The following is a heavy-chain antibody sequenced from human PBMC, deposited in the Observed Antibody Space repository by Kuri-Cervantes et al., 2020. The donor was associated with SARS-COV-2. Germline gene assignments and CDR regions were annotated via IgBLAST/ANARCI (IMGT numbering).Heavy chain of an antibody. Sequence: GKSLKISCAASGFTFSIYAMSWVRQAPGKGLEWVAGISGSGAVTYYTDSLRGRFTISRDHSKNTVILQMTSLRAEDTAVYYCAKDWSGTSGAGSPVFDYWGQGTLVTVSS. D-gene: IGHD3-10*01. J-gene: IGHJ4*02. CDR3: AKDWSGTSGAGSPVFDY. CDR1: GFTFSIYA. CDR2: ISGSGAVT. V-gene: IGHV3-23*01.